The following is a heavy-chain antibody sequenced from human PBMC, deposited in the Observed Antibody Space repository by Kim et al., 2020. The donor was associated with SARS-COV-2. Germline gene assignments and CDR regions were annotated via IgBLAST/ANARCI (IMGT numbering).Heavy chain of an antibody. D-gene: IGHD3-3*01. Sequence: SETLSLTCTVSGGSISSYYWSWIRQPPGKGLEWIGYIYYSGSTNYNPSLKSRVTISVDTSKNQLSLKLSSVTAADTAVYYFAGLYYYFWSVLHSYFDYWG. CDR1: GGSISSYY. J-gene: IGHJ4*01. CDR2: IYYSGST. V-gene: IGHV4-59*13. CDR3: AGLYYYFWSVLHSYFDY.